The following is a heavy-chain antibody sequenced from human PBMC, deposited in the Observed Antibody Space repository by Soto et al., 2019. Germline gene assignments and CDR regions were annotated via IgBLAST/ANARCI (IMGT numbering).Heavy chain of an antibody. J-gene: IGHJ4*02. V-gene: IGHV4-59*08. CDR1: GGSISSYY. D-gene: IGHD2-15*01. CDR2: IYYSGST. CDR3: ARHGGSAQEPPNY. Sequence: SETLSLTCTVSGGSISSYYWSWIRQPPGKGLEWIGYIYYSGSTNYNPSLKSRVTISVDTSKNQFSLKLSSVTAADTAVYYCARHGGSAQEPPNYWGQGTLVTVSS.